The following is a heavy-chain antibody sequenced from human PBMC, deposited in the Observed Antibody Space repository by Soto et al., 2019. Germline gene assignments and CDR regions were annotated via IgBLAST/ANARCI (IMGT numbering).Heavy chain of an antibody. CDR3: ARDRRGYYDSSGYYSNTGWFDP. D-gene: IGHD3-22*01. Sequence: QVQLVESGGGVVQPGRSLRLSCAASGFTFSSYAMHWVRQAPGKGLEWVAVISYDGSNKYYADSVKGRFTISRDNSKKTLYLQMNSRRAEDTAVYYCARDRRGYYDSSGYYSNTGWFDPWGQGTLVTVSS. CDR2: ISYDGSNK. J-gene: IGHJ5*02. CDR1: GFTFSSYA. V-gene: IGHV3-30-3*01.